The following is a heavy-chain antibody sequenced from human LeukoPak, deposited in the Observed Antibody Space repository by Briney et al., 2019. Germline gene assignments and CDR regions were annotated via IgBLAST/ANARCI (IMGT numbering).Heavy chain of an antibody. CDR3: ARENRIAAAPLGY. CDR2: ISPYNGKT. D-gene: IGHD6-13*01. V-gene: IGHV1-18*01. CDR1: GYTFINYG. Sequence: GASVKVSCKASGYTFINYGIGWVRQAPGQGLEWMGWISPYNGKTKYAQNLQGRVTMTTDTSTSTAYMDLRSLTFDDTAVYYRARENRIAAAPLGYWGQGTLVTVSS. J-gene: IGHJ4*02.